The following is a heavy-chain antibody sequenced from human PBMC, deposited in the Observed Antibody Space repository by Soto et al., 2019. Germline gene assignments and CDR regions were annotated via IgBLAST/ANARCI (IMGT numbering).Heavy chain of an antibody. CDR1: GFTFSSYA. CDR3: AREPDVV. CDR2: ISASGLST. Sequence: EVQLLESGGGLEQPGGSLRLSCAASGFTFSSYAMTWVRQAPGKGLQWISAISASGLSTFYADSVKGRFTISRDNSKNTLYLQMNSLRAEDTARYYCAREPDVVWGQGTLVSVSS. J-gene: IGHJ4*02. V-gene: IGHV3-23*01. D-gene: IGHD1-26*01.